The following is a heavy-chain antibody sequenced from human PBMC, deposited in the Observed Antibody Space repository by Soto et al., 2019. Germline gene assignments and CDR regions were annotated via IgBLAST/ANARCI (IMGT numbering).Heavy chain of an antibody. Sequence: QITLRESGPTLVKPTQTLTLTCTFSGFSLNTREVGVGWIRQPPGKALEWLALIFWDDDKRYSPSLKTRLTISNDPSKSQVVLTMPNMDPVDTSTYYCAHVRSGLLIDDYLAYYFDFWGQGTLVTVSS. V-gene: IGHV2-5*02. CDR3: AHVRSGLLIDDYLAYYFDF. J-gene: IGHJ4*02. CDR1: GFSLNTREVG. CDR2: IFWDDDK. D-gene: IGHD4-17*01.